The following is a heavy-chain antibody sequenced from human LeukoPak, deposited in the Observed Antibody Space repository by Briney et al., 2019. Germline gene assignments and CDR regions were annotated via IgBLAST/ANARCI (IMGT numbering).Heavy chain of an antibody. J-gene: IGHJ6*03. CDR2: IGPSGGST. CDR3: ARDRYYYGSGSTNTYYYYYMDV. CDR1: GYTFTSNY. D-gene: IGHD3-10*01. Sequence: ASVKVSCKAFGYTFTSNYMHWVRQAPGQGPEWMGVIGPSGGSTTYAQKFQGRVTLTRDMSTSTDYLELSSLRSEDTAVYYCARDRYYYGSGSTNTYYYYYMDVWGKGTTVTVSS. V-gene: IGHV1-46*01.